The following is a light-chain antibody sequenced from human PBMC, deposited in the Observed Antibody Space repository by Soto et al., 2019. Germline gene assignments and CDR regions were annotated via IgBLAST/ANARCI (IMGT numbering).Light chain of an antibody. J-gene: IGKJ3*01. CDR1: QSVSSSY. Sequence: EIVLTQSPGTLSLSPGERATLSCRASQSVSSSYLAWYQQKPGQAPRLLIYGASSRATGIPDRFSVSGSGTDFTLTISRLEPEDFSVYYCQQYCSSSFTFGPGTKVDIK. CDR2: GAS. V-gene: IGKV3-20*01. CDR3: QQYCSSSFT.